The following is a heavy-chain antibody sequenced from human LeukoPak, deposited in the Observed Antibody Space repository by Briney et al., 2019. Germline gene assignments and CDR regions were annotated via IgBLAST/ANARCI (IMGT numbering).Heavy chain of an antibody. D-gene: IGHD3-16*01. J-gene: IGHJ4*02. V-gene: IGHV4-38-2*01. Sequence: PSETLSLTCAVSGYSISSGYYWGWIRQPPGKGLEWIGSIYHSGSTYYNPPLKSRVTISVDTSKNQFSLKLSSVTAADTAVYYCALALADFDYWGQGTLVTVSS. CDR2: IYHSGST. CDR1: GYSISSGYY. CDR3: ALALADFDY.